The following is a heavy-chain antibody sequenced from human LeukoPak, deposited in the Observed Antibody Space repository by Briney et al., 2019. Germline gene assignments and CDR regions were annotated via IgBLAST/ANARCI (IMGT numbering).Heavy chain of an antibody. CDR1: RYTFTDYY. Sequence: ASVKVSCKASRYTFTDYYMHWVRQAPGQGLEWMGWINPNSGGTNYAQKFQRRVTMTRDTSISTAYMELSRLRSDDTAVYYCARGGWSLGYCSSSSCLDWFDPWGQGTLVTVSS. D-gene: IGHD2-2*01. CDR2: INPNSGGT. V-gene: IGHV1-2*02. CDR3: ARGGWSLGYCSSSSCLDWFDP. J-gene: IGHJ5*02.